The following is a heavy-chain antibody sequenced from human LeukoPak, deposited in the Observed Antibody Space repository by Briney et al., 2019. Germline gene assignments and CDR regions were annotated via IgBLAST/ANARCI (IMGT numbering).Heavy chain of an antibody. V-gene: IGHV3-23*01. CDR1: GFTFSSYA. D-gene: IGHD1-26*01. J-gene: IGHJ4*02. CDR2: ISATGGST. Sequence: GGSLRLSCAASGFTFSSYAMSWVRQAPGKGLEWVSAISATGGSTYYADSVKGRFTISRDNSKNTLYLQMNSLRAEDTALYYCAARDSGSYSFHYWGQGTLVTVSS. CDR3: AARDSGSYSFHY.